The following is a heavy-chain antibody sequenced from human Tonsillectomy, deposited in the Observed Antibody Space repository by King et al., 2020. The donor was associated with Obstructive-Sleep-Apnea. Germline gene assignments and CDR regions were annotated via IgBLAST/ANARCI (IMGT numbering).Heavy chain of an antibody. CDR1: GYTFTSYY. D-gene: IGHD3-10*02. V-gene: IGHV1-46*01. CDR3: ASLVRGRNWFDP. J-gene: IGHJ5*02. CDR2: INPSGGST. Sequence: VQLVESGAEVKKPGASVKVSCKASGYTFTSYYMHWERQAPGQGLEWMGIINPSGGSTSYAQKFQGRVTMTRDTSTSTVYMELSSLRSEDTAVYYCASLVRGRNWFDPWGQGTLVTVSS.